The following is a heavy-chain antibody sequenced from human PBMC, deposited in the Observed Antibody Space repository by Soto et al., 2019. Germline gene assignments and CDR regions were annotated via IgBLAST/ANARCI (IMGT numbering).Heavy chain of an antibody. D-gene: IGHD1-26*01. J-gene: IGHJ4*02. CDR3: ARDLGGSYYAPVDY. V-gene: IGHV1-18*01. CDR1: GYTFTSYG. Sequence: QVQLVQSGAEVKKPGASVKVSCKASGYTFTSYGISWVRQAPGQGLEWMGWISAYNGNTKYAQKLQGRVTTTTDTATSAAYMELRSLRSDDTAVYYCARDLGGSYYAPVDYWGQGTLVTVSS. CDR2: ISAYNGNT.